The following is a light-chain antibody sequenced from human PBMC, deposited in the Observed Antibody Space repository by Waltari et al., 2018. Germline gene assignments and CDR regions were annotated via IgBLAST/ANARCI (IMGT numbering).Light chain of an antibody. J-gene: IGKJ1*01. CDR1: SVLYGSNNMTF. Sequence: SVLYGSNNMTFLALSQQNPGQPRRLLIDWASTRESGVPDRFSGSGSGTDFTLTINTLQAEDMAVYYCQQYYSTPPAFGQGTRVEI. CDR2: WAS. CDR3: QQYYSTPPA. V-gene: IGKV4-1*01.